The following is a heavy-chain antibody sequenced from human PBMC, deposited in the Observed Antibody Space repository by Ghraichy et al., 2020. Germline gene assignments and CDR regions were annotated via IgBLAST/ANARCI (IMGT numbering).Heavy chain of an antibody. V-gene: IGHV3-21*01. D-gene: IGHD3-10*01. CDR2: ISSDLNYI. J-gene: IGHJ5*02. Sequence: GGSLRLSCAASGFIFNSYSMNWVRQAPGKGLEWVSFISSDLNYIYYADSVKGRFTISRDNAKNSLHLQMNSLRAEDTAVYYCARDRIPDARCGELDFGDYPWVQGALVTVSA. CDR3: ARDRIPDARCGELDFGDYP. CDR1: GFIFNSYS.